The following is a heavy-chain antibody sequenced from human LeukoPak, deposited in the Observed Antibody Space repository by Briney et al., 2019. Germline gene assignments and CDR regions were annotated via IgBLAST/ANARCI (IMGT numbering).Heavy chain of an antibody. CDR1: GGSFSGYY. J-gene: IGHJ6*03. V-gene: IGHV4-34*01. CDR2: INHSGST. D-gene: IGHD2-2*01. Sequence: SETLSLTCAVYGGSFSGYYWSWIRQPPGKGLEWIGEINHSGSTNYNPSLKSRVTISVDTSKNQFSLKLSSVTAADTAVYYCARRVLGYCSSTSCRNYYMDVWGKGTTVTVSS. CDR3: ARRVLGYCSSTSCRNYYMDV.